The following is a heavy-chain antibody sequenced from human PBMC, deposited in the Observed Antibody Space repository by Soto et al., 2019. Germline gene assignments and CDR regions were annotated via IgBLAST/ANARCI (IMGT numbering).Heavy chain of an antibody. Sequence: SETLSLTCAVSGGSISSSNWWSWVRQPPGKGLEWIGEIYHSGSTNYNPSLKSRVTISVDKSKNQFSLKLSSVTAADTAVYYCARDPNSSGWTGDYYYGMDVWGQGTTVTVSS. CDR2: IYHSGST. V-gene: IGHV4-4*02. CDR1: GGSISSSNW. CDR3: ARDPNSSGWTGDYYYGMDV. D-gene: IGHD6-19*01. J-gene: IGHJ6*02.